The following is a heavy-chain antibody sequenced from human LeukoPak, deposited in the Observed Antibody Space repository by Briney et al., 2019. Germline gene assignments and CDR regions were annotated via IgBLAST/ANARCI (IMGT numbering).Heavy chain of an antibody. J-gene: IGHJ6*02. V-gene: IGHV6-1*01. CDR3: ARVGSSWLSYYYGMDV. CDR1: GDTVSSNSAA. Sequence: SQTLSLTCAISGDTVSSNSAAWSWIRQSPSRGLEWLGRTYYRSKWFHDYAVSVRSRVSVNPDTSKNQFSLQLNSVTPEDTAVYYCARVGSSWLSYYYGMDVWGQGTTVTVSS. CDR2: TYYRSKWFH. D-gene: IGHD6-13*01.